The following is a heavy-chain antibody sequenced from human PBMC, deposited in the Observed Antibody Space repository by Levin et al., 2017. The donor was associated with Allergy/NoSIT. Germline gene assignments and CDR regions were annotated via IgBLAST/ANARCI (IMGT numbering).Heavy chain of an antibody. CDR2: IYYGGYT. CDR1: GGSISGGDYY. CDR3: ARADSAYDPTPYSGAYYSYYFDY. V-gene: IGHV4-30-4*01. J-gene: IGHJ4*02. D-gene: IGHD1-26*01. Sequence: SCTVSGGSISGGDYYWSWIRQPPGKGLEWIGYIYYGGYTHSNPSLKSRVTISIDTSKNQFSLKLSSVTAADTAVYYCARADSAYDPTPYSGAYYSYYFDYWGQGTLVTVSS.